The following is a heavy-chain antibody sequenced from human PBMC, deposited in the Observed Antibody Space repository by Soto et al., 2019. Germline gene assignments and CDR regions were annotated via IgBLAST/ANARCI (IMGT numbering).Heavy chain of an antibody. D-gene: IGHD2-15*01. CDR2: ISGSGGST. CDR1: GFTFSSYA. Sequence: PGGSLRLSCAASGFTFSSYAMSWVRQAPGKGLEWVSAISGSGGSTYYADSVKGRFAISRDNSKNTLYLQMNSLRAEDTAVYYCAKGGGPNYYYYYGMDVWGQGTTVTVSS. CDR3: AKGGGPNYYYYYGMDV. V-gene: IGHV3-23*01. J-gene: IGHJ6*02.